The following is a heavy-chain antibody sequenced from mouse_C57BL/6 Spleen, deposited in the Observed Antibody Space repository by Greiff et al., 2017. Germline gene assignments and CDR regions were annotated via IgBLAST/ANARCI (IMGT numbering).Heavy chain of an antibody. Sequence: QVQLQQSGAELARPGASVKLSCKASGYTFTSYGISWVKQRTGQGLEWIGEIYPRSGNTYYNEKFKGKATLTADKSSSTAYMELRRLTSEDSAVYFCAREGVNWHYFDYWGQGTTLTVSS. V-gene: IGHV1-81*01. CDR2: IYPRSGNT. CDR1: GYTFTSYG. CDR3: AREGVNWHYFDY. J-gene: IGHJ2*01. D-gene: IGHD4-1*01.